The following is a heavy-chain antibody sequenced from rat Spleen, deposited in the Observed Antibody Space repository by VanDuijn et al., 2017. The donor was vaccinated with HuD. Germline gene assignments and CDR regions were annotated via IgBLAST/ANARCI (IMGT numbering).Heavy chain of an antibody. J-gene: IGHJ3*01. V-gene: IGHV5-17*01. CDR2: IIYDGSAA. CDR3: ATAGTRVSRFAY. D-gene: IGHD1-4*01. CDR1: GFTFSRSA. Sequence: EVQLAESGGGLVQPGRSLKLSCAASGFTFSRSAMAWVRQAPKKGLEWVATIIYDGSAAYYRDSVKGRFTISRDNAESTLYLQVDSLRSEDTATYYCATAGTRVSRFAYWGQGTLVTVSS.